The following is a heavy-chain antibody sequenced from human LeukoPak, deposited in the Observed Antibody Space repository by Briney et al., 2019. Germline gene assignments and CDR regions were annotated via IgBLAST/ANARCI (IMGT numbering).Heavy chain of an antibody. CDR1: GGSFSGYY. J-gene: IGHJ6*02. CDR2: INHSGST. Sequence: SETLSLTCAVYGGSFSGYYWSWIRQPPGKGLEWIGEINHSGSTNYNPSLKSRVTISVDTPKNQFSLKLSSVTAADTAVYYCASASIAARPGYYYGMDVWGQGTTVTVSS. CDR3: ASASIAARPGYYYGMDV. V-gene: IGHV4-34*01. D-gene: IGHD6-6*01.